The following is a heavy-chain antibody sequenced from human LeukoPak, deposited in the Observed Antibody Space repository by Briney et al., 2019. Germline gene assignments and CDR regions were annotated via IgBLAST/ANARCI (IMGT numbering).Heavy chain of an antibody. J-gene: IGHJ4*02. Sequence: PGGSLRLSCAASGFTFSSYAMSWVRQAPGRGLEWVSDISGSGGRTYYADSVKGRLTISRDNSKNTLYLQMNSLRAEDTAVYYCAKYYLVATIRAYFDYWGQGTLVTVSS. CDR3: AKYYLVATIRAYFDY. CDR1: GFTFSSYA. D-gene: IGHD5-12*01. CDR2: ISGSGGRT. V-gene: IGHV3-23*01.